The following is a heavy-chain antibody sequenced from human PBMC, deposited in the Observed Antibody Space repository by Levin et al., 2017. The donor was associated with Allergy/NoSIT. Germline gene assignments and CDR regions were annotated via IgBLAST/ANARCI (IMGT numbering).Heavy chain of an antibody. V-gene: IGHV1-69*13. Sequence: SVKVSCKASGGTFSSHGISWVRQAPGQGLEWMGGIIPIFGSANYAQKFQGRVTINADESTNTAYMEVSSLRSEDTAVYYCARGVGFQSGYDGGFDSWGQGTLVTVSS. D-gene: IGHD5-12*01. J-gene: IGHJ4*02. CDR3: ARGVGFQSGYDGGFDS. CDR1: GGTFSSHG. CDR2: IIPIFGSA.